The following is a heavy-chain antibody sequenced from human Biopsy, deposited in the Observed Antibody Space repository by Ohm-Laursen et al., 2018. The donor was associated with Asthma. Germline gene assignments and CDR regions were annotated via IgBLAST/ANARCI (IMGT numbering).Heavy chain of an antibody. V-gene: IGHV1-2*06. CDR1: GYTFTGYY. J-gene: IGHJ5*02. D-gene: IGHD1-7*01. Sequence: ASVKVSCKASGYTFTGYYMHWVRQAPGQGLEWMGRINPNSGGTNYAQKFQGRVTMTRDTSISTAYMELNRLRSDDTAVYYCAREGITGTTAWFDPWGQGTLVTVSS. CDR3: AREGITGTTAWFDP. CDR2: INPNSGGT.